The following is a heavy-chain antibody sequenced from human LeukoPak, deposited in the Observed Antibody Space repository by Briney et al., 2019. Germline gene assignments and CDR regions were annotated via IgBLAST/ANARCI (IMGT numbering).Heavy chain of an antibody. J-gene: IGHJ4*02. CDR3: ARDLDGSGSYYTDY. D-gene: IGHD3-10*01. Sequence: ASVKVSCKASGYTFSGYGINWVRQAPGQGLEWMGWLRVYNGNPNYAQRFQGRDTMTTDTSTSTAYMELRSLRSDDTAVYYCARDLDGSGSYYTDYWGQGTLVTVSS. V-gene: IGHV1-18*01. CDR2: LRVYNGNP. CDR1: GYTFSGYG.